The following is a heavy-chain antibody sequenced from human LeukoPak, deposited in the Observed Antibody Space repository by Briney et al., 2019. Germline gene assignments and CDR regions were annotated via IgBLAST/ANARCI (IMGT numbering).Heavy chain of an antibody. CDR3: AKDRGGIAAAGTTRYFDY. CDR1: GFTFSSYA. J-gene: IGHJ4*02. Sequence: GGSLRLSCAASGFTFSSYAMSWVRHAPGKGLEWVSAISGSGGSTYYADSVKGRFTISRDNSKNTLYLQMNSLRAEDTAVFYCAKDRGGIAAAGTTRYFDYWGQGTLVTVSS. CDR2: ISGSGGST. V-gene: IGHV3-23*01. D-gene: IGHD6-13*01.